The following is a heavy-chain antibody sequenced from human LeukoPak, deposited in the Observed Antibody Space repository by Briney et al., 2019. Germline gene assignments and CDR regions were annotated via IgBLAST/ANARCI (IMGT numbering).Heavy chain of an antibody. J-gene: IGHJ4*02. D-gene: IGHD5-24*01. Sequence: ASVKVSCKASGYTFTGYYMHWVRQAPGQGLEWMGRINPNSGGTNYAQEFQGRVTMTRDTSISTAYMELSRLRSDDTAVYYCAREGIRRDGYNYDYWGQGTLVTVSS. CDR2: INPNSGGT. CDR1: GYTFTGYY. CDR3: AREGIRRDGYNYDY. V-gene: IGHV1-2*06.